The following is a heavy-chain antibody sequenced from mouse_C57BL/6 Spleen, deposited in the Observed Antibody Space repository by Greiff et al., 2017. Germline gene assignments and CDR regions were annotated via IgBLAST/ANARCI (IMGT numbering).Heavy chain of an antibody. CDR3: TRRNYGSSAYYLDY. CDR2: IDPETGGT. Sequence: QVQLQQSGAELVRPGASVTLSCKASGYTFTDYEMHWVKQTPVHGLEWIGAIDPETGGTAYNQKFKGKAILTADKSSSTAYMELRGLTSENSAVYYCTRRNYGSSAYYLDYWGQGTTLTVSS. J-gene: IGHJ2*01. V-gene: IGHV1-15*01. D-gene: IGHD1-1*01. CDR1: GYTFTDYE.